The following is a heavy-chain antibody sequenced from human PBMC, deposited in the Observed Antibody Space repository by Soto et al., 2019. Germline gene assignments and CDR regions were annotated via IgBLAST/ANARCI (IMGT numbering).Heavy chain of an antibody. Sequence: SETLSLTCTVSGGSISSYYWSWIRQPPGKGLEWIGYIYYSGSTNYNPSLKSRVTISVDTSKNQFSLKLSSVTAADTAVYYCARLHLFRYYMDVWGKGTTVTVSS. CDR1: GGSISSYY. J-gene: IGHJ6*03. CDR2: IYYSGST. V-gene: IGHV4-59*08. CDR3: ARLHLFRYYMDV.